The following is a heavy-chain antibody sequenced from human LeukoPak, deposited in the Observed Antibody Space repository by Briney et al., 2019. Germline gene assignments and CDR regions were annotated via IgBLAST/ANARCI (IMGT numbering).Heavy chain of an antibody. V-gene: IGHV3-48*03. J-gene: IGHJ4*02. D-gene: IGHD6-6*01. CDR2: IGSSGSTI. CDR3: ARDLYSSSYRDY. CDR1: GFTFSSYE. Sequence: GGSLRLSCAASGFTFSSYEMNWVRQAPGKGLEWVSYIGSSGSTIYYADSVKGRFTISRDNAKSSLYLQMNSLRAEDTAVYYCARDLYSSSYRDYWGQGTLVTVSS.